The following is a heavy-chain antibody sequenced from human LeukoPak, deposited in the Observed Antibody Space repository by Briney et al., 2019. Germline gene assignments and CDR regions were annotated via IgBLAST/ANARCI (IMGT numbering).Heavy chain of an antibody. V-gene: IGHV4-59*01. CDR1: DDPIRNYY. J-gene: IGHJ4*02. CDR2: NYYSGST. Sequence: SETLSLTCIVSDDPIRNYYWMWIRQPPGKGLVWIGYNYYSGSTNYNPALKSRVTISADTSKKQFSLNLRSVTAADTAVYYCAREIDCSGGSCHEYWGQGMLVTVSS. CDR3: AREIDCSGGSCHEY. D-gene: IGHD2-15*01.